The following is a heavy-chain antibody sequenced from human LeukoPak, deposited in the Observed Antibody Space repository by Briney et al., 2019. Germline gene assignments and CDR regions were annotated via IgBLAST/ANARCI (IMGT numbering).Heavy chain of an antibody. Sequence: ASVKVSCKASGGTFSSYAISWVRQAPGQGLEWMGGIIPIFGTANYAQKFQGRVTITTDESTSSAYMELSSLRSEDTAVYYCARETNNRGVPAEGFRYWGQGTLVTVSS. CDR1: GGTFSSYA. CDR2: IIPIFGTA. J-gene: IGHJ4*02. CDR3: ARETNNRGVPAEGFRY. V-gene: IGHV1-69*05. D-gene: IGHD2-2*01.